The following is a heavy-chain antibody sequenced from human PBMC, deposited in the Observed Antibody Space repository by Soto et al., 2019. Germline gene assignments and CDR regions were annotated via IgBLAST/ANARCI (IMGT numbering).Heavy chain of an antibody. J-gene: IGHJ4*02. V-gene: IGHV4-59*01. D-gene: IGHD3-3*01. Sequence: QVQLQESGPGLVKPSETLSLTCTVSGGSISSYYWSWIRQPPGKGLEWIGYIYYKGNTNYNPSLKSRVTISVDTSKNQFSLKLSSVTAADTAVYYCVREISWSGYFDYWGQGTLVTVSS. CDR3: VREISWSGYFDY. CDR2: IYYKGNT. CDR1: GGSISSYY.